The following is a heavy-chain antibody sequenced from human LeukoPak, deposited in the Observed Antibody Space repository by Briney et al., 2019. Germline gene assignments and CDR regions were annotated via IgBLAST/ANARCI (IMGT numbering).Heavy chain of an antibody. CDR1: GFTVSSNY. CDR3: ARETPHNDF. V-gene: IGHV3-11*01. CDR2: ISSSGSTI. Sequence: GGSLRLSCAASGFTVSSNYMSWVRQAPGKGLEWVSYISSSGSTIYYADSVKGRFTISRDNAKNSLYLQMNTLRADDTAIYYCARETPHNDFWGQGTLVTVSS. J-gene: IGHJ4*02.